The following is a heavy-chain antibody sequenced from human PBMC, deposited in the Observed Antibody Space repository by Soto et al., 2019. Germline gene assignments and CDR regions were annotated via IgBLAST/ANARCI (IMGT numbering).Heavy chain of an antibody. D-gene: IGHD4-17*01. V-gene: IGHV3-48*03. Sequence: GGSLRLACAASGFTFSRYEMNWVRQAPGKGLEWVSYISSSGSTIYYADSVKGRFTISRDNAKNSLYLQMNSLRAEDTAVYYWARAKYDYGNYPTSTKYYYGMDVWGQGTTDTVSS. J-gene: IGHJ6*02. CDR1: GFTFSRYE. CDR2: ISSSGSTI. CDR3: ARAKYDYGNYPTSTKYYYGMDV.